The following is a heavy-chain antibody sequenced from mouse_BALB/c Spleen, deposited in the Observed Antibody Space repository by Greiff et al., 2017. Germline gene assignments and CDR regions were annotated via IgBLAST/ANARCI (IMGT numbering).Heavy chain of an antibody. V-gene: IGHV5-6-5*01. Sequence: EVQGVESGGGLVKPGGSLKLSCAASGFTFSSYAMSWVRQTPEKRLEWVASISSGGSTYYPDSVKGRFTISRDNARNILYLQMSSLRSEDTAMYYCARGRGEITTYYFDYWGQGTTLTVSS. CDR3: ARGRGEITTYYFDY. J-gene: IGHJ2*01. CDR2: ISSGGST. CDR1: GFTFSSYA. D-gene: IGHD1-1*01.